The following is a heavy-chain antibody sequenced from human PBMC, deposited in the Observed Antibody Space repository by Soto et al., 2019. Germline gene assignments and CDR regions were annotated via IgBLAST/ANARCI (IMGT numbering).Heavy chain of an antibody. V-gene: IGHV3-21*01. D-gene: IGHD3-10*01. CDR1: GFTFRTYT. J-gene: IGHJ6*04. CDR3: ARDRGYDAHGHYYNALDV. CDR2: IRVFIPYT. Sequence: GGSLRLSCISSGFTFRTYTMNWVRQAPGKGLEWVSGIRVFIPYTFYAESVKGRFTISRDNAKNSLYLQMNSLRAEDTAVYYCARDRGYDAHGHYYNALDVWGNGNTVTVSA.